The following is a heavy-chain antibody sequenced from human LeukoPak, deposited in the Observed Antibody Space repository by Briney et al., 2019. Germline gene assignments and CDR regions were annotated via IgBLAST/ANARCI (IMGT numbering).Heavy chain of an antibody. CDR1: GYTFSKYG. V-gene: IGHV1-18*01. J-gene: IGHJ4*02. D-gene: IGHD2-21*02. Sequence: GASVKVSCKASGYTFSKYGITWVRQAPGQGLEWMGGISAYNGNTNYAQKIQGRVTMTTDTSTSTAYMELRSLRSDDTAVYYCARVATAEVVTAIPFDYWGQGTLVTVSS. CDR3: ARVATAEVVTAIPFDY. CDR2: ISAYNGNT.